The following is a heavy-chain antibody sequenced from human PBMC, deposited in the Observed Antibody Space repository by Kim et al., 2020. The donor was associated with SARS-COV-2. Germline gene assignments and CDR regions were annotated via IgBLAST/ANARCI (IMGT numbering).Heavy chain of an antibody. J-gene: IGHJ4*02. V-gene: IGHV3-11*04. CDR3: ARVACTSITCFYYFAY. D-gene: IGHD2-2*01. Sequence: SVKGRCTISRDNAKNSLYLHMNSLRAEDTAVYYCARVACTSITCFYYFAYWGQGTLVTVSS.